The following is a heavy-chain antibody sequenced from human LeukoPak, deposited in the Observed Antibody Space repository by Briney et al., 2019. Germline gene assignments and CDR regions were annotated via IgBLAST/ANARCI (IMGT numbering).Heavy chain of an antibody. Sequence: VASVKVSCKASGGTFSSYAISWVRQAPGQGLEWMGRIIPIFGTANYAQKFQGRVTITTDESTSTAYMELSSLRSEDTAVYYCASAGHYYYYMDVWGKGTTVTVSS. V-gene: IGHV1-69*05. D-gene: IGHD6-13*01. J-gene: IGHJ6*03. CDR2: IIPIFGTA. CDR1: GGTFSSYA. CDR3: ASAGHYYYYMDV.